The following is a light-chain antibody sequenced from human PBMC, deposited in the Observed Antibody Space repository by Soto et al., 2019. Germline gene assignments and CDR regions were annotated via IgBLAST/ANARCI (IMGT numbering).Light chain of an antibody. CDR1: GSDVGGYNY. Sequence: QSALTQPASVSGSPGQSITISCTGTGSDVGGYNYVSWYQQHPGKAPKLMISEVSNRPSGVSDRFSGSKSGNTASLTISGLQAEDEADYYCSSYTMRSTVVFGGGTKLTVL. J-gene: IGLJ2*01. CDR2: EVS. CDR3: SSYTMRSTVV. V-gene: IGLV2-14*01.